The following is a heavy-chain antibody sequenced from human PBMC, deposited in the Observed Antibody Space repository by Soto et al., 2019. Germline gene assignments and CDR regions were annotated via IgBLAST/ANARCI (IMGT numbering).Heavy chain of an antibody. V-gene: IGHV4-34*04. CDR1: GESLRGYY. Sequence: QVQLQQWGTGLLKPSETLSLHCAVYGESLRGYYWSWIRQTPAMGLEWIGEINHRGTTNHDSSLKRRAIISIETSKNQGSLRLNYVTAADTAVYYCARGYPRSILSASLSNSYWFDSWGQGTLVTVSS. CDR2: INHRGTT. CDR3: ARGYPRSILSASLSNSYWFDS. D-gene: IGHD2-21*01. J-gene: IGHJ5*01.